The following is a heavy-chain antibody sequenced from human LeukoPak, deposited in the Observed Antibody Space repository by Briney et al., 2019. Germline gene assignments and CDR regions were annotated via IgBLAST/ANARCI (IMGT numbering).Heavy chain of an antibody. CDR3: AKDVRTKRPPPEGFDY. CDR2: LSGTGATT. Sequence: GGSLRLSCITSGFPLRSYGMSWVRQAPGKGLEWVSGLSGTGATTYYADSVKGRFTISRDNSKKTLFLHMNSLRAEDTAVYYCAKDVRTKRPPPEGFDYWGQGTLVTVSS. D-gene: IGHD1-14*01. CDR1: GFPLRSYG. V-gene: IGHV3-23*01. J-gene: IGHJ4*02.